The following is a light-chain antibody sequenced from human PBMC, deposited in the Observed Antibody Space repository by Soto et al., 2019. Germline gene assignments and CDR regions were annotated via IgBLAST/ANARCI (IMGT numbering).Light chain of an antibody. CDR1: QSIGFN. CDR3: QQSHSTPIT. Sequence: DIQMTQSPSSLSAVVGDRVTITCRASQSIGFNLNWYQQKQGKAPKLLIYGALTLQSGVPSRLSGSGSGTYFTLTISSLQPEDFATYYCQQSHSTPITFGQGTRLEI. CDR2: GAL. J-gene: IGKJ5*01. V-gene: IGKV1-39*01.